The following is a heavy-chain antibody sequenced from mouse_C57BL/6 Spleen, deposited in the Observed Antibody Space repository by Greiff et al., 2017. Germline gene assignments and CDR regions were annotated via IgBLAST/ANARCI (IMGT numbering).Heavy chain of an antibody. Sequence: EVMLVESGGGLVKPGGSLKLSCAASGFTFSSYAMSWVRQTPEKRLEWVATISDGGSYTYYPDNVKGRFTISRDNAKNNLYLQMSHLKSEDTAMYYCARESSYWYFDVWSTGTTVTVSS. CDR1: GFTFSSYA. CDR2: ISDGGSYT. CDR3: ARESSYWYFDV. D-gene: IGHD1-1*01. V-gene: IGHV5-4*01. J-gene: IGHJ1*03.